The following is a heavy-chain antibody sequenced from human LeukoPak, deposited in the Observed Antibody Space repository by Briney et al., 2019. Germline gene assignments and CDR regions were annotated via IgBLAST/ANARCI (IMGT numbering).Heavy chain of an antibody. J-gene: IGHJ4*02. CDR2: IYYSGST. CDR1: GGSISSGDYY. CDR3: ARGLGGSERFDY. V-gene: IGHV4-30-4*08. Sequence: SETLSLTCTVSGGSISSGDYYWSWIRQPPGKGLEWIGYIYYSGSTYYNPSLKSRVTMSVDTSKNQFSLKLSSVTAADTAVYYCARGLGGSERFDYWGQGTLVTVSS. D-gene: IGHD1-26*01.